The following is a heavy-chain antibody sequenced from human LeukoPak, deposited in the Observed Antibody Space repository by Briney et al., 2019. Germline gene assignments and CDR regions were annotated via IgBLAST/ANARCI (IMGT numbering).Heavy chain of an antibody. D-gene: IGHD6-19*01. CDR1: GFTFSSSW. CDR2: IKEDGSWK. V-gene: IGHV3-7*01. J-gene: IGHJ4*02. Sequence: PGGSLRLSCAASGFTFSSSWMGWARQAPGKGLEWVANIKEDGSWKHYAVSVQGRFTISWDNAKNSLYLQMNSLRAEDTAVYYCARDRGWYHADSWGQGTLVTVSS. CDR3: ARDRGWYHADS.